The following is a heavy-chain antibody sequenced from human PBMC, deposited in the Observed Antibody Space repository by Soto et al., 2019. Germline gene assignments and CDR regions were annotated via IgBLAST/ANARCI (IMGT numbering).Heavy chain of an antibody. CDR1: GFTFSSYG. CDR2: ISYDGSNK. J-gene: IGHJ4*02. CDR3: AKQYSSSWSYYFDY. Sequence: GGSLRLSCAASGFTFSSYGMHWVRQAPGKGLEWVAVISYDGSNKYYADSVKGRFTISRDNSKNTLYLQMNSLRAEDTAVHYCAKQYSSSWSYYFDYWGQGTLVTVSS. V-gene: IGHV3-30*18. D-gene: IGHD6-13*01.